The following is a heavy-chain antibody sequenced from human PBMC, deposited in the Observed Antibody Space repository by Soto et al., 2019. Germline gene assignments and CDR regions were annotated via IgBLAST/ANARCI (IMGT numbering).Heavy chain of an antibody. CDR2: IWYDGSNK. Sequence: GGSLRLSCAASGFTFSSYGMHWVRQAPGKGLEWVAVIWYDGSNKYYADSVKGRFTISGDNSKNTLYLQMNSLRAEDTAVYYCARDMYYYDSSGSQFDYWGQGTLVTVSS. D-gene: IGHD3-22*01. V-gene: IGHV3-33*01. J-gene: IGHJ4*02. CDR3: ARDMYYYDSSGSQFDY. CDR1: GFTFSSYG.